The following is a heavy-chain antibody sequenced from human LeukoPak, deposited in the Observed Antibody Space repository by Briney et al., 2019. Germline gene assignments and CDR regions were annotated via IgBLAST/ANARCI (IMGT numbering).Heavy chain of an antibody. D-gene: IGHD1-26*01. CDR2: ISGSGGSR. CDR3: AKLREWELPDLFDY. Sequence: PGGSLRLSCAASGFTFSTYGMSWVRQAPGKGLEWVSGISGSGGSRFYTDSVKGRFTISRDNSKNTLYLQMNSLRAEDTAVYYRAKLREWELPDLFDYWGQGTLVTVSS. CDR1: GFTFSTYG. V-gene: IGHV3-23*01. J-gene: IGHJ4*02.